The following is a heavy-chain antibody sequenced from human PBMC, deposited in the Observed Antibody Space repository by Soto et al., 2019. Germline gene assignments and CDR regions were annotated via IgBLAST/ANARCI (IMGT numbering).Heavy chain of an antibody. Sequence: ASVKVSCKASGYTFTSYYMHWVRQAPGQGLEWMGITNPSGGSTSYAQKFQGRVTMTRDTSTSTVYMELSSLRSEDTAVYYCARPRIAARPKADYYYYGMDVWGQGTTVTVSS. V-gene: IGHV1-46*01. CDR3: ARPRIAARPKADYYYYGMDV. CDR1: GYTFTSYY. CDR2: TNPSGGST. D-gene: IGHD6-6*01. J-gene: IGHJ6*02.